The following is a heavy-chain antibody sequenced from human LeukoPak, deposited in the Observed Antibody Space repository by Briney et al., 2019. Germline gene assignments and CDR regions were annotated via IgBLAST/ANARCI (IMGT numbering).Heavy chain of an antibody. J-gene: IGHJ4*02. CDR3: TVEMATIYY. D-gene: IGHD5-24*01. CDR1: GFTFGDYA. Sequence: GGSLRLSCTASGFTFGDYAMSWVRQAPGRGLEWVGFIRSKAYGGTTEYAASVKGRFTTSRDDSKSIAYLQMNSLKTEDTAVYYCTVEMATIYYWGQGTLVTVSS. V-gene: IGHV3-49*04. CDR2: IRSKAYGGTT.